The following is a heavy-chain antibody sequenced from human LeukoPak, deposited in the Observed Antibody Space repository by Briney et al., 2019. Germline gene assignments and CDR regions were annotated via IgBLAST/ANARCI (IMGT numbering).Heavy chain of an antibody. D-gene: IGHD3-10*01. CDR2: IYYSGST. V-gene: IGHV4-39*01. CDR3: ARSAYGSGSFTVSS. Sequence: SETLSLTCTVSGGSISSSSYYWGWIRQPPGKGLEWIGSIYYSGSTYYNPSLKSRVTISVDTSKNQFSPKLSSVTAADTAVYYCARSAYGSGSFTVSSWGQGTLVTVSS. J-gene: IGHJ5*02. CDR1: GGSISSSSYY.